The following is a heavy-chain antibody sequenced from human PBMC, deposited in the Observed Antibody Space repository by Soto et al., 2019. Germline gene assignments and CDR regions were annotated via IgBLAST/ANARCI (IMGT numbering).Heavy chain of an antibody. Sequence: ASVKVSCKVSGYTLTELSMHWVRQAPGKGLEWMGGFDPEDGETIYAQKFQGRVTMTEDTSTDTAYMELSSLRSEETAVYYCATAPDIRQHLGELSLSDPTTLTTGARDILYFDYWGQGTLVTVSS. D-gene: IGHD3-16*02. CDR3: ATAPDIRQHLGELSLSDPTTLTTGARDILYFDY. J-gene: IGHJ4*02. V-gene: IGHV1-24*01. CDR1: GYTLTELS. CDR2: FDPEDGET.